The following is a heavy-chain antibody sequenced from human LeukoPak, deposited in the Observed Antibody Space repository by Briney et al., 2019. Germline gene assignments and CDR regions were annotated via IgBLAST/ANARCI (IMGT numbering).Heavy chain of an antibody. CDR1: GGSISSGGYY. V-gene: IGHV4-31*03. CDR3: ARGVGYCSSTSCSFDY. Sequence: PSETLSLTCIVSGGSISSGGYYWSWIRQHPGKGLEWIGYIYYSGSTYYNPSLKSRVTISVDTSKNQFSLKLSSVTAADTAVYYCARGVGYCSSTSCSFDYWGQGTLVTVSS. CDR2: IYYSGST. J-gene: IGHJ4*02. D-gene: IGHD2-2*01.